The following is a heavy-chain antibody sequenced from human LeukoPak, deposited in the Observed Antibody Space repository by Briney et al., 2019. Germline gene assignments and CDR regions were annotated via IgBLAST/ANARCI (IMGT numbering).Heavy chain of an antibody. Sequence: GGYLRRSCAASGFTGSSDYMSWVRHAPGKGLEGVSVLYSGGTTYYANSVKGRFTISRDNYKNTQFLQMNRLRAEDTAVYYCARGLGSGTYTEYYMDVWGKGATVTDSS. V-gene: IGHV3-53*01. CDR3: ARGLGSGTYTEYYMDV. CDR2: LYSGGTT. CDR1: GFTGSSDY. J-gene: IGHJ6*03. D-gene: IGHD3-10*01.